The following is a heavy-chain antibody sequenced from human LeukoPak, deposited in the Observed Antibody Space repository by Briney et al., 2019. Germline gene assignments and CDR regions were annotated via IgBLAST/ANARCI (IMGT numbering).Heavy chain of an antibody. J-gene: IGHJ5*02. Sequence: ASVKVSCKTSGGTFSSYAISWVRQAPGQGLEWMGGIIPIFGTANYAQEFQGRVTITADKSTSTAYMELSSLRSEDTAVYYCASSTTGRLLWFAFDPWGQGTLVTVSS. CDR2: IIPIFGTA. V-gene: IGHV1-69*06. CDR3: ASSTTGRLLWFAFDP. D-gene: IGHD3-10*01. CDR1: GGTFSSYA.